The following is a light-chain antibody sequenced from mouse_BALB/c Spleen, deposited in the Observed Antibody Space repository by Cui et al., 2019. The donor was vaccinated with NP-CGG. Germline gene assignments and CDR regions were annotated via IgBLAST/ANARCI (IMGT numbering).Light chain of an antibody. Sequence: QAVVTQESALTTSPGETVTLTCRSNTEAVTTSNYANWVQEKPGHLFTGLIGGTNNRAPGVPARFSGSLIGDKAALTITGAQTEDEALYFCALWYSNHWVFGGGTKLTVL. CDR1: TEAVTTSNY. J-gene: IGLJ1*01. CDR2: GTN. CDR3: ALWYSNHWV. V-gene: IGLV1*01.